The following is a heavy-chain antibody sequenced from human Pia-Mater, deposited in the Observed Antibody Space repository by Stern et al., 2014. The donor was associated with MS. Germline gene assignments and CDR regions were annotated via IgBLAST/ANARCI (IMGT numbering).Heavy chain of an antibody. J-gene: IGHJ6*02. CDR1: GGPFNVYA. Sequence: VQLVQSGAEVKKPGSSVKVSCKASGGPFNVYAINWLRQAPGQGLEWMGGIIPIFGTANDAQKFQGRVTITADESTRTSSMQLSSLRYDDTAVYYCARDGRHTDNYGLDVWGQGTTVTVSS. CDR2: IIPIFGTA. D-gene: IGHD3-9*01. V-gene: IGHV1-69*01. CDR3: ARDGRHTDNYGLDV.